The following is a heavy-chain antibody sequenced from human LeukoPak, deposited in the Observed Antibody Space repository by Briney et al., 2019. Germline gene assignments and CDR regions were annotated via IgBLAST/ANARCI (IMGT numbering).Heavy chain of an antibody. CDR2: INPSGGST. CDR3: ARVPGRSGLGNNWFDP. CDR1: GYTFTSYY. V-gene: IGHV1-46*01. Sequence: ASVKVSCKASGYTFTSYYMHWVRQAPGQGLEWMGIINPSGGSTSYAQKFQGRVTVTRDTSTSTVYMELSSLRSEDTAVYYCARVPGRSGLGNNWFDPWGQGTLVTVSS. J-gene: IGHJ5*02. D-gene: IGHD3-3*01.